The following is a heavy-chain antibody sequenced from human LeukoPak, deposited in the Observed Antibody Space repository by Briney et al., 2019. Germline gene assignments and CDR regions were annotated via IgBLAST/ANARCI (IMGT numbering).Heavy chain of an antibody. CDR1: GGTFSSYA. V-gene: IGHV1-69*05. Sequence: GASVKVSCKASGGTFSSYAISWVRQAPGQGLEWMGRIIPIFGTANYAQKFQGRVTITTDESTSTAYMELSRLRSEDTAVYYCARDRVAGGYYYYYMDVWGKGTTVTVSS. CDR3: ARDRVAGGYYYYYMDV. D-gene: IGHD6-19*01. CDR2: IIPIFGTA. J-gene: IGHJ6*03.